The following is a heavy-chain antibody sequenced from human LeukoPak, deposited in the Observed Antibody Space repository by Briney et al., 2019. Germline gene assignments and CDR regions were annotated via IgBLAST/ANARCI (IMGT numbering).Heavy chain of an antibody. CDR3: ARLTTPPFY. V-gene: IGHV3-23*01. J-gene: IGHJ4*02. CDR2: ISGSGGST. CDR1: GFTFSTYG. D-gene: IGHD4-4*01. Sequence: GGSLRLSCAASGFTFSTYGMSWVRQAPGKGLEWVSAISGSGGSTYYADSVKGRFTISRDNSKNTLYLQMNSLRAEDTAVYYCARLTTPPFYWGQGTLVTVSS.